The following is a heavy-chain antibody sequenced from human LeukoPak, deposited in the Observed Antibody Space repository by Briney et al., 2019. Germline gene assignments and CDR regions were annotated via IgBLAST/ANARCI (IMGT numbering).Heavy chain of an antibody. J-gene: IGHJ4*02. V-gene: IGHV3-23*01. Sequence: PGGSLRLSCAASGFTFSSYAMSWVRQAPGKGLEWVSAISGSGGSTYYADSVKGRFTISRDNSKNTLYLQMNSVRAEDTAVYYCAKDPPMVRGVIMGTPFDYWGQGTLVTVSS. CDR3: AKDPPMVRGVIMGTPFDY. CDR1: GFTFSSYA. D-gene: IGHD3-10*01. CDR2: ISGSGGST.